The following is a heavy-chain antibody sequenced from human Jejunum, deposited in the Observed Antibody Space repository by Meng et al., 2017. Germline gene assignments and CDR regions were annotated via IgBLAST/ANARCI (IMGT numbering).Heavy chain of an antibody. V-gene: IGHV1-8*01. J-gene: IGHJ4*02. CDR1: GYTFTGYD. CDR2: MNPNSVTT. Sequence: QVQLVQSGAEVKKPGASVKVSCKASGYTFTGYDINWVRQATGQGLEWMGWMNPNSVTTGYAQEFQGRVTLTWDTSISTAYMELSSLRSDDTAVYYCARSRGALANCDYWGQGTLVTVSS. CDR3: ARSRGALANCDY. D-gene: IGHD1-26*01.